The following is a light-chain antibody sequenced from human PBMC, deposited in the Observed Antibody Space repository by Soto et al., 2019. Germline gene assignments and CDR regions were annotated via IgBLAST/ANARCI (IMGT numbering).Light chain of an antibody. CDR3: CSFAGSYTSYV. CDR2: DVN. V-gene: IGLV2-11*01. CDR1: TNY. J-gene: IGLJ1*01. Sequence: QSVLTQPRSVSGSFGQSVTISCTGATNYVSWYQQHPGKAPKLMIYDVNKRPSGVPDRFSGSKSGNTASLTISGLRAEDEADYYCCSFAGSYTSYVFGSGTKVTVL.